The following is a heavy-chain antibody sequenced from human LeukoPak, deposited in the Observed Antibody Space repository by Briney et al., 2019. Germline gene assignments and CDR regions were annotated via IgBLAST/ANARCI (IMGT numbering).Heavy chain of an antibody. CDR1: GYTFTGYY. CDR3: ARDDSGSIAAAGTSKH. J-gene: IGHJ1*01. Sequence: ASVKVSCKASGYTFTGYYMHWVRQAPGQGLEWMGWINPNSGGTNYAQKFQGRVTMTRDTSISTAYMELSRLRSDDTAVYYCARDDSGSIAAAGTSKHWGQGTLVTVSS. D-gene: IGHD6-13*01. V-gene: IGHV1-2*02. CDR2: INPNSGGT.